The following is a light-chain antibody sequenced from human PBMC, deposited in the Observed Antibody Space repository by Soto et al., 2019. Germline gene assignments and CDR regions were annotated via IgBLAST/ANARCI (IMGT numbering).Light chain of an antibody. CDR2: DTS. V-gene: IGKV3-11*01. CDR1: QSVGSS. J-gene: IGKJ4*01. Sequence: EIVLTQSPATLSLSPGERATLSCRASQSVGSSLAWYQQKPGQAPRLLIYDTSNRATGIPARFSGSGSGTDFTLAIRSLEPEDFAVYYCQQRNNWPLLWTFGGGTKVEIK. CDR3: QQRNNWPLLWT.